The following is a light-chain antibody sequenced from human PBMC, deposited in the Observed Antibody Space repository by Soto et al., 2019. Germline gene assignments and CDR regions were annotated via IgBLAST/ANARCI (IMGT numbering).Light chain of an antibody. CDR3: QQYYYWPLT. Sequence: DIVMTQSPATVSASPGEAATLFCRASQSVGRSVAWYQKKYGQSPRLLIFSALTRATGIPARFSGSGSGIEFALNISSLQSEDIAIYYCQQYYYWPLTFGGGTKVEIK. J-gene: IGKJ4*01. CDR1: QSVGRS. V-gene: IGKV3D-15*01. CDR2: SAL.